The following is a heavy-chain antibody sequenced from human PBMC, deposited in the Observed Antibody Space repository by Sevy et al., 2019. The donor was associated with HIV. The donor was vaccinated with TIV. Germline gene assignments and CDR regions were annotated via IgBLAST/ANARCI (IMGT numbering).Heavy chain of an antibody. V-gene: IGHV3-53*01. CDR2: IYSGGST. D-gene: IGHD6-13*01. J-gene: IGHJ4*02. CDR3: ATYSGSFRFSFDY. CDR1: GFTVSSNY. Sequence: GGSLRLSCAASGFTVSSNYMSWVRQAPGKGLEWVSVIYSGGSTYYADSVKGRFTISRDNSKNTLYLQMNSLRAEDTAVYYCATYSGSFRFSFDYWGQGTLVTVSS.